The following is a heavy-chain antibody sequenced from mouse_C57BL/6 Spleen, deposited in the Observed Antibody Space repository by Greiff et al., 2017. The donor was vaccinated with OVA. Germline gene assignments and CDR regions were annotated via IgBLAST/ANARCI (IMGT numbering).Heavy chain of an antibody. V-gene: IGHV1-50*01. CDR2: IDPSDSYT. CDR1: GYTFTSYW. CDR3: ARGGSNHWYFDV. Sequence: QVQLKQPGAELVKPGASVKLSCTASGYTFTSYWMQWVKQRPGQGLEWIGEIDPSDSYTNYNQKFKGKATLTVDTSSSTAYMQLSSLTPEDSAVYYCARGGSNHWYFDVWGTGTTVTVSS. D-gene: IGHD1-1*01. J-gene: IGHJ1*03.